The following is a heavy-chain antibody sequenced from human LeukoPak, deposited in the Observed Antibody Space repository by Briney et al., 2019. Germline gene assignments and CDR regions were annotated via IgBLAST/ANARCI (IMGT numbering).Heavy chain of an antibody. V-gene: IGHV4-39*01. D-gene: IGHD3-22*01. J-gene: IGHJ3*02. CDR2: IYHSGST. CDR3: ARHTVDPFTMIVVVDAFDI. CDR1: GGSISSSSYY. Sequence: SETLSLTCTVSGGSISSSSYYWGWIQQPPGKGLEWIGSIYHSGSTYYNPSLKSRVTISVDTSKNQFSLKLSSVTAADTAVYYCARHTVDPFTMIVVVDAFDIWGQGTMVTVSS.